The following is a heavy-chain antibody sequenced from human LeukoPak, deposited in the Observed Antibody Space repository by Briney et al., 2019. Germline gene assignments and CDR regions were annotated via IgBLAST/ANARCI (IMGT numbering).Heavy chain of an antibody. CDR3: ARLRPRPHLEWFGDWFDP. Sequence: GASVKVSCKASGYTFTGYYMHWVRQAPGQGLEWMGWINPNSGGTNYAQKFQGRVTMTRDTSISTAYMELSRLRSDDTAVYYCARLRPRPHLEWFGDWFDPWGQGTLVTVSS. D-gene: IGHD3-3*01. V-gene: IGHV1-2*02. J-gene: IGHJ5*02. CDR2: INPNSGGT. CDR1: GYTFTGYY.